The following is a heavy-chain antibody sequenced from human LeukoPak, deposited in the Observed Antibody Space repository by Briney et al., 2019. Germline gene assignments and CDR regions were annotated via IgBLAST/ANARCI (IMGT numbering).Heavy chain of an antibody. J-gene: IGHJ4*02. CDR1: GFTFSTYW. CDR2: ITQDASEI. V-gene: IGHV3-7*01. CDR3: ATDRDNSDWQKRFDS. D-gene: IGHD2-21*02. Sequence: TGGSLRLSCAASGFTFSTYWMNWYRQAPGKGLEWVGNITQDASEINYVDSVRGRFTISRDNAKNSLHLQMNSLRAEDRAVYYCATDRDNSDWQKRFDSWGQGTLVTVSS.